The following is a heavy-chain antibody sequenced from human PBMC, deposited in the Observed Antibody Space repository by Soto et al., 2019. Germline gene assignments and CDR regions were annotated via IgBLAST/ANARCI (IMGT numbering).Heavy chain of an antibody. Sequence: QVQLVESGGGVVQPGRSLRLSCAASGFTFSSYGMHWVRQAPGKGLEWVAVIWYDGSNKYYADSVKGRFTISRDNSKNTLYLQMNSLRAEDTAVYYCARSTLPVPFGYWGQGTLVTVSS. J-gene: IGHJ4*02. D-gene: IGHD2-15*01. CDR3: ARSTLPVPFGY. CDR1: GFTFSSYG. CDR2: IWYDGSNK. V-gene: IGHV3-33*01.